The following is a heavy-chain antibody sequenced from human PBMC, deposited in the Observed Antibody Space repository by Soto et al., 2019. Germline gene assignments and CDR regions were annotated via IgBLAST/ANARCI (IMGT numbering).Heavy chain of an antibody. V-gene: IGHV1-69*13. Sequence: SVKVSCKASGGTFSSYTMSWVRQAPGQGLEWMGGIIPIFGTTTYAHKFQGRVTITADESTSTVYMELSSLRGEDTAVYYCARGALTPLAYYYGMDVWGQGTTVTFSS. CDR2: IIPIFGTT. J-gene: IGHJ6*02. D-gene: IGHD7-27*01. CDR1: GGTFSSYT. CDR3: ARGALTPLAYYYGMDV.